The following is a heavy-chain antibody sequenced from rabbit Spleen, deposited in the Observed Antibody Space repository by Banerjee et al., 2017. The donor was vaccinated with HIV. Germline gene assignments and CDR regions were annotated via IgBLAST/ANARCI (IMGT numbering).Heavy chain of an antibody. CDR2: IYGGSSGGT. J-gene: IGHJ4*01. D-gene: IGHD1-1*01. CDR1: GFSFSSSYW. V-gene: IGHV1S45*01. Sequence: QEQLEESGGDLVKPGASLTLTCTASGFSFSSSYWMCWVRQAPGKGLEWIACIYGGSSGGTYFASWAKGRFTISSDNAQNTVDLQMNSLTAADTATYFCAREDVGGSISLWGPGTLVTVS. CDR3: AREDVGGSISL.